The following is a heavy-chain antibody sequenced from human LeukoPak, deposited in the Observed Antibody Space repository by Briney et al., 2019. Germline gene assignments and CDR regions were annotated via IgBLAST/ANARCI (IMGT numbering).Heavy chain of an antibody. CDR3: ARPNRYGSFDY. J-gene: IGHJ4*02. Sequence: SGTLSLTCAVSGGSISRSNWWSWVRQPPGKGLEWNGEIYHSGSTNYNPPLKSRVNISVDKSKNQFSLKLSSVTSADTAVYYCARPNRYGSFDYWGQGTLVTVSS. V-gene: IGHV4-4*02. D-gene: IGHD3-10*01. CDR1: GGSISRSNW. CDR2: IYHSGST.